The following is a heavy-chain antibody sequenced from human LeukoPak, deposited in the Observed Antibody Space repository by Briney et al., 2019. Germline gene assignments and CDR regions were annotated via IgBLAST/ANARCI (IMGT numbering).Heavy chain of an antibody. CDR3: ARDGGFEAAAVAFDY. V-gene: IGHV3-9*01. CDR1: GFTFDDYA. CDR2: ISWNSGSI. Sequence: GGSLRLSCVASGFTFDDYAMHWVRQAPGKGLKWVSGISWNSGSIGYADSVKGRFTISRDNAKNPLYLQMNSLRAEDTAVYYCARDGGFEAAAVAFDYWGQGTLVTVSS. D-gene: IGHD6-13*01. J-gene: IGHJ4*02.